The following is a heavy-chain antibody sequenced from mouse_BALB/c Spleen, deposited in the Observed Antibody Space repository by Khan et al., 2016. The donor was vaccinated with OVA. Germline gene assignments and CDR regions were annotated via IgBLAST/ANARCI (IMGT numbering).Heavy chain of an antibody. V-gene: IGHV6-6*01. Sequence: EVKLEESGGGLVQPGGSMKLSCAASGFTFSDAWMYWVRQSPERGLEWVAEIRSKAINHATYYAESVRGRFTISRDDSKCSLYLQMTNLRPEDTGIYYYTPDYVGGYCSMDYWGQGTSVTVSS. CDR3: TPDYVGGYCSMDY. J-gene: IGHJ4*01. CDR1: GFTFSDAW. D-gene: IGHD1-1*01. CDR2: IRSKAINHAT.